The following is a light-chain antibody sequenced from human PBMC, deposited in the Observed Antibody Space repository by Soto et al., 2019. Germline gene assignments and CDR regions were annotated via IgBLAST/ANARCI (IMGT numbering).Light chain of an antibody. Sequence: EIVLTQSPGTLSLSPGERATLSCRASQSVSNNYLAWYQQKPGQAPRLLIYGASNRATGIPDRFSGSGSGTDFTLTISRLEPEDFAVYYCQHYGTTPLTFGGGTKVAI. CDR2: GAS. CDR1: QSVSNNY. J-gene: IGKJ4*01. CDR3: QHYGTTPLT. V-gene: IGKV3-20*01.